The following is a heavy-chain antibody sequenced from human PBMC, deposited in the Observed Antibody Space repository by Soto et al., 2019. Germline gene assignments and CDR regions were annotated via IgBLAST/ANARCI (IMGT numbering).Heavy chain of an antibody. Sequence: QVQLVQSGAELKKPGSSVKVSCKSSGGSFSNSAVTWVRQAPGQGLEWKGGIIPIFNTPNYAQKFQGRVAFTADSSTASAYMELTSLPSEDTAVYYCASRPRNGYNRWGQGTLVTVPS. CDR3: ASRPRNGYNR. D-gene: IGHD5-12*01. CDR1: GGSFSNSA. V-gene: IGHV1-69*01. CDR2: IIPIFNTP. J-gene: IGHJ4*02.